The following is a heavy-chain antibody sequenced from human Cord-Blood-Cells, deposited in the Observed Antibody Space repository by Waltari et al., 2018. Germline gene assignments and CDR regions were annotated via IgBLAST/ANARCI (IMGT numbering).Heavy chain of an antibody. J-gene: IGHJ3*02. Sequence: QVQLVQSGAEVKKPGASVKVSCKASGYTFTGYYMHWVRQAPGQGLEWMGWINPNSGGTKYAQKFQGRVTMTRNTSISTAYRELSRLRSDDTAVYYCARVRGGGIGAAFDIWGQGTMVTVSS. CDR3: ARVRGGGIGAAFDI. CDR2: INPNSGGT. D-gene: IGHD3-10*01. CDR1: GYTFTGYY. V-gene: IGHV1-2*02.